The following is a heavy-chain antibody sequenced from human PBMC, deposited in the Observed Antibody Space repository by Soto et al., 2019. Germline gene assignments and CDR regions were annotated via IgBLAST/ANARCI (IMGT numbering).Heavy chain of an antibody. CDR2: INPNSGGT. V-gene: IGHV1-2*02. CDR3: ARVGDGVIANYFDY. J-gene: IGHJ4*02. CDR1: GYTFTGYY. D-gene: IGHD3-10*01. Sequence: QVQLVQSGAEVKKPGASVKVSCKASGYTFTGYYMHWVRQAPGQGLEWMGWINPNSGGTNYAQKFQCRVTMTRDTSISTAYMELSRLRSDDTAVDYGARVGDGVIANYFDYWGQGTLVTVSS.